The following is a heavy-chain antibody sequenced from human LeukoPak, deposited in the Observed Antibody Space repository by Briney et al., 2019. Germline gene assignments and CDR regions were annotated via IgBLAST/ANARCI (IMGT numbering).Heavy chain of an antibody. CDR1: GFTFSSYA. D-gene: IGHD3-22*01. Sequence: GGSLRLSCAASGFTFSSYAMSWVRQAPGKGLEWVSAISGSGGSTYYADSVKGRFTISRDNSKNTLYLQMNSLRAEDTAVYYCAKDRSSITMIYYFDYWGQGTLGTVSS. J-gene: IGHJ4*02. CDR3: AKDRSSITMIYYFDY. CDR2: ISGSGGST. V-gene: IGHV3-23*01.